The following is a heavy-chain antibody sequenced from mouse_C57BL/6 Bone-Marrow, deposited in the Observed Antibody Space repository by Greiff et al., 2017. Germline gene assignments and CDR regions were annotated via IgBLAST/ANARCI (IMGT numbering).Heavy chain of an antibody. J-gene: IGHJ3*01. Sequence: DVKLVESGGGLVKPGGSLKLSCAASGFTFSSYAMSWVRQTPEKRLEWVATISDGGSYTYYPDNVKGRFTISRDNAKNNLYLQMSHLKSEDTAMYYCARDRGYDYDYPWFAYWGQGTLVTVSA. CDR1: GFTFSSYA. CDR3: ARDRGYDYDYPWFAY. D-gene: IGHD2-4*01. CDR2: ISDGGSYT. V-gene: IGHV5-4*01.